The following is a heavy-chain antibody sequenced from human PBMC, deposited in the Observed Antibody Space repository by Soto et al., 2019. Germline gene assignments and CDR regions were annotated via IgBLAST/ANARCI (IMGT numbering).Heavy chain of an antibody. J-gene: IGHJ3*02. CDR1: GGSFSGYY. Sequence: QVQLQQWGAGLLKPSETLSLTCAVYGGSFSGYYWSWIRQPPGKGLEWIGEINHSGSTNYNPSLKGRGTISVDTAKDPFSLKLSSVTAADTAVYYCARVGRVTTRRTYDAFDIWGQGTMVTVSS. V-gene: IGHV4-34*01. CDR2: INHSGST. D-gene: IGHD4-17*01. CDR3: ARVGRVTTRRTYDAFDI.